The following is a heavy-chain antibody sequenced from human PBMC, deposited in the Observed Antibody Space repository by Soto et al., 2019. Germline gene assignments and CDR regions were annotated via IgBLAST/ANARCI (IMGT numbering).Heavy chain of an antibody. D-gene: IGHD4-17*01. CDR1: AGSISSGDYY. CDR2: IYYSGST. Sequence: PSETLSLTCTVSAGSISSGDYYWSWIRQPPGKGLEWIGYIYYSGSTYYNPSLKSRVTISVDTSKNQFSLKLSSVTAADTAVYYCARTTVTTDFDYWGQGTLVTVSS. J-gene: IGHJ4*02. V-gene: IGHV4-30-4*01. CDR3: ARTTVTTDFDY.